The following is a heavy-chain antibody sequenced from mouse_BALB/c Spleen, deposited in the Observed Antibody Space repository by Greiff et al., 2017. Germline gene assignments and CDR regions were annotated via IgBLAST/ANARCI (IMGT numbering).Heavy chain of an antibody. CDR2: IYPENGDT. CDR1: GFNIKDYY. Sequence: VQLQHSGAELVRSGASVKLSCTASGFNIKDYYMHWVKQRPEQGLEWIGWIYPENGDTEYAPKFQGKATMTADTSSNTAYLQLSSLTSEDTAVYYCNAWGGNYFPFDYWGQGTTLTVSS. CDR3: NAWGGNYFPFDY. D-gene: IGHD2-1*01. J-gene: IGHJ2*01. V-gene: IGHV14-4*02.